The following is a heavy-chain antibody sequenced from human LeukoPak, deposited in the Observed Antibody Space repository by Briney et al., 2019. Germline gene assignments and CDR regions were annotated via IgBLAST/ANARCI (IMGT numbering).Heavy chain of an antibody. Sequence: GGSLRLSCAASVVTFSSYEMNWVRQAPGKGLEWVSYISGGGNTVHYADSVKGRFTISRDNTKNSLYLQMNSLRAEDTAVYYCARVPGSSGWNYYFDYWGQGTLVTVSS. J-gene: IGHJ4*02. CDR1: VVTFSSYE. CDR2: ISGGGNTV. CDR3: ARVPGSSGWNYYFDY. D-gene: IGHD6-19*01. V-gene: IGHV3-48*03.